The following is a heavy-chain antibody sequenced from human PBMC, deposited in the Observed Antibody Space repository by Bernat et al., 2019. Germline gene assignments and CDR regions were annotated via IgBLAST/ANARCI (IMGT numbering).Heavy chain of an antibody. CDR1: RKNFSSYW. D-gene: IGHD3-3*01. V-gene: IGHV3-74*01. CDR2: FNSDGTTT. CDR3: ARARYYDLIDY. J-gene: IGHJ4*01. Sequence: GYLGFPCPAARKNFSSYWMHWVRQAPGKGLVWVSRFNSDGTTTTYADSVKGRFTISRDNAKNTVYLQMNSLRAEDTAVYYCARARYYDLIDYWG.